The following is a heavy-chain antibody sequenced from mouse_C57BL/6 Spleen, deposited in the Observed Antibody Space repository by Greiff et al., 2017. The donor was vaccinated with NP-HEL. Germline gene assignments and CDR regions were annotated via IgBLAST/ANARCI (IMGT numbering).Heavy chain of an antibody. J-gene: IGHJ2*01. Sequence: VKLMESGPELVKPGASVKISCKASGYAFSSSWMNWVKQRPGKGLEWIGRIYPGDGDTNYNGKFKGKATLTADKSSSTAYMQLSSLTSEDSAVYFCADYYGRTGYWGQGTTLTVSS. CDR1: GYAFSSSW. D-gene: IGHD1-1*01. V-gene: IGHV1-82*01. CDR2: IYPGDGDT. CDR3: ADYYGRTGY.